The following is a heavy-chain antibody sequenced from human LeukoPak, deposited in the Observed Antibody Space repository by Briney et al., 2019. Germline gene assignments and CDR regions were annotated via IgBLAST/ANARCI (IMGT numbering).Heavy chain of an antibody. V-gene: IGHV4-4*07. D-gene: IGHD1-26*01. CDR2: IYTSGST. J-gene: IGHJ6*02. Sequence: PSETLSLTCTVSGGSISSYYWSWIRQPAGKGLEWIGRIYTSGSTNYNPSLKSRVTMSVDTSKNQFSLKLSSVTAADTAVYYCAREVRETPYYYYGMDVWGQGTTVTVSS. CDR1: GGSISSYY. CDR3: AREVRETPYYYYGMDV.